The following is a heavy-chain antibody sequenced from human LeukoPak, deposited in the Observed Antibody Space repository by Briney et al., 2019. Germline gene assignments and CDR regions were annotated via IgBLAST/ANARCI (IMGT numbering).Heavy chain of an antibody. J-gene: IGHJ4*02. CDR3: ARGDATTGTTLDY. V-gene: IGHV3-7*03. CDR2: IKQDGSEK. CDR1: GFTFSSYW. Sequence: GGSLRLSCAASGFTFSSYWMSWVRQAPGKGLEWVANIKQDGSEKYYVDSVKGRFTISRDNAKNSLYLQMNSLRSDDTAVYYCARGDATTGTTLDYWGQGTLVTVSS. D-gene: IGHD1-1*01.